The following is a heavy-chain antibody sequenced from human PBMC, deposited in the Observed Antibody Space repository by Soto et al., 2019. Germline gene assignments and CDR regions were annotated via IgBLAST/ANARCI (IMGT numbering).Heavy chain of an antibody. CDR2: IYYSGST. D-gene: IGHD3-9*01. CDR1: GGSFSGYY. J-gene: IGHJ4*02. V-gene: IGHV4-59*08. CDR3: ASYDILTGYQIGTFDY. Sequence: SETLSLTCAVYGGSFSGYYWTWIRQPPGTGLEWIGYIYYSGSTNYNPSLKSRVTISVDTSKNQFSLKLSSVTAADTAVYYCASYDILTGYQIGTFDYWGQGTLVTVSS.